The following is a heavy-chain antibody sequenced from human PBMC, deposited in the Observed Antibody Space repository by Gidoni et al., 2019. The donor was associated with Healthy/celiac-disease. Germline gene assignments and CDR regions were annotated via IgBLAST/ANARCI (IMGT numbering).Heavy chain of an antibody. Sequence: QVQLVESGGGVVQPGRSLRLSCAASGFTFSSYGMHWVRQAPGKGLEWVAVIWYDGSNKYYADSVKGRFTISRDNSKNTLYLQMNSLRAEDTAVYYCARDQGYGDVDAFDIWGQGTMVTVSS. J-gene: IGHJ3*02. CDR2: IWYDGSNK. CDR1: GFTFSSYG. D-gene: IGHD4-17*01. CDR3: ARDQGYGDVDAFDI. V-gene: IGHV3-33*01.